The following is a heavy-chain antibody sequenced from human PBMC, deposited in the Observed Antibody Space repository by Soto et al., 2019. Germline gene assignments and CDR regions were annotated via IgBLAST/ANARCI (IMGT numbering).Heavy chain of an antibody. V-gene: IGHV4-59*08. Sequence: SETLSLTCTVSGGSISSYYWSWIRQPPGKGLEWIGYIYDSGSTNYNPSLKSRVTISVDTSKNQFSLKLSSVTAAHTAVYYSGKMHVYYFDYWGQGTLVTVS. CDR2: IYDSGST. J-gene: IGHJ4*02. CDR3: GKMHVYYFDY. CDR1: GGSISSYY. D-gene: IGHD3-10*01.